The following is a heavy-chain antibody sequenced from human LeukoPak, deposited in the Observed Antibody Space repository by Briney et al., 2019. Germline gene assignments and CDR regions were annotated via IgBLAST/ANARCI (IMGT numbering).Heavy chain of an antibody. D-gene: IGHD3-10*01. CDR2: ISSSGSAM. V-gene: IGHV3-48*03. CDR1: GFTFSSYE. Sequence: GGSLRLSCAASGFTFSSYEMNWVRQAPGKGLEWVSYISSSGSAMYYADSVKGRFTISRDNSKNTLYLQMNSLRAEDTAVYYCAKETYYYGSGKGIDYWGQGTLVTVSS. CDR3: AKETYYYGSGKGIDY. J-gene: IGHJ4*02.